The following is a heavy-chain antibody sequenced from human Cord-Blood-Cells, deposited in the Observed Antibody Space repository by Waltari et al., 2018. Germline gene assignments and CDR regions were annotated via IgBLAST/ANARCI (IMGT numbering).Heavy chain of an antibody. D-gene: IGHD2-2*01. V-gene: IGHV5-51*01. Sequence: EVQLVQSGAEVKKPGESLKISCKGSGYSFTSSWIGWVRQMPGKGLEWMGIIYPGDSDTRYSPSFQGQVTISADKSISTAYLQWSSLKASDTAMYYCARQSGYCSSTSCYSTGMDVWGQGTTVTVSS. CDR3: ARQSGYCSSTSCYSTGMDV. CDR1: GYSFTSSW. CDR2: IYPGDSDT. J-gene: IGHJ6*02.